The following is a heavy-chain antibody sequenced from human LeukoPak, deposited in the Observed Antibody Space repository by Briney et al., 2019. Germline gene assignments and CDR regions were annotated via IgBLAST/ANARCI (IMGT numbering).Heavy chain of an antibody. J-gene: IGHJ6*02. Sequence: GGSLRLSCAASGFTFSSYAMSWVRQAPGKGLEWVSAISGSGGSTYYADSVKGRFTISRDNSKNTLHLQMNSLRAEDTAVYYCARDTLISGYYYYGMDVWGQGTTVTVSS. V-gene: IGHV3-23*01. CDR2: ISGSGGST. CDR1: GFTFSSYA. CDR3: ARDTLISGYYYYGMDV. D-gene: IGHD3-10*01.